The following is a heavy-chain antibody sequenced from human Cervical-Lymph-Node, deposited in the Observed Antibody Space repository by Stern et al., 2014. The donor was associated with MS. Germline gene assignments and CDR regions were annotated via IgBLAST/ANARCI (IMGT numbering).Heavy chain of an antibody. J-gene: IGHJ4*02. Sequence: VQLVQSGGGVVQPGRPLRLSCAASGFTFSSYGMHWVRQAPGKGLEWVAVIWYDGSNKYYAASVKGRFTISRDNSKNTLYLQMNSLRDEDTAVYYCARGPGSSGWPDYWGQGTLVTVSS. CDR2: IWYDGSNK. CDR1: GFTFSSYG. CDR3: ARGPGSSGWPDY. V-gene: IGHV3-33*01. D-gene: IGHD6-19*01.